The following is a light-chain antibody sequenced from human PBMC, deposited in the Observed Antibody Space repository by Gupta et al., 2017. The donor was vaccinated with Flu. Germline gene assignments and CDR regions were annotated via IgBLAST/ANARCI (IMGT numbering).Light chain of an antibody. CDR1: NSGGRG. CDR2: EDG. Sequence: GKTARITGGGDNSGGRGVHWYQQRPGQAPVLVCYEDGHRPSGIPERFSGSNSGNTATLTISRVEAGDEADYYCQVWDSRSDHVVCAGGTKLTVL. V-gene: IGLV3-21*03. CDR3: QVWDSRSDHVV. J-gene: IGLJ2*01.